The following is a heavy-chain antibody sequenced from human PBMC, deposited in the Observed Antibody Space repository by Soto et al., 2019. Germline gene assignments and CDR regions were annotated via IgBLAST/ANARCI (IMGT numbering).Heavy chain of an antibody. CDR1: GFTFSSYA. D-gene: IGHD5-18*01. CDR3: ARATSIQLWSTFDY. CDR2: ISYDGSNK. V-gene: IGHV3-30-3*01. Sequence: QVQLVESGGGVVQPGRSLRLSCAASGFTFSSYAMHWVRQAPGKGLEWVAVISYDGSNKYYADSVKGRFTISRDNSKNTLYLQMNSLRAEDTAVYYCARATSIQLWSTFDYWGQGTLVTVSS. J-gene: IGHJ4*02.